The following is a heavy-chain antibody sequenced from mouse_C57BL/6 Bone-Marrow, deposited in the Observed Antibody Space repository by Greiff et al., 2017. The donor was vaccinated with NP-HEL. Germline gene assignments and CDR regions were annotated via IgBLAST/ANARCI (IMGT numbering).Heavy chain of an antibody. Sequence: QVQLQQPGAELVRPGTSVKLSCKASGYTFTSYWMHWVKQRPGQGLEWIGVIDPSDSYTNYNQKFKGKATLTVDTSSSTAYMQLSSLTSEDSAVYYCALYDYDDLLFDYWGQGTTLTVSS. J-gene: IGHJ2*01. V-gene: IGHV1-59*01. CDR2: IDPSDSYT. CDR1: GYTFTSYW. CDR3: ALYDYDDLLFDY. D-gene: IGHD2-4*01.